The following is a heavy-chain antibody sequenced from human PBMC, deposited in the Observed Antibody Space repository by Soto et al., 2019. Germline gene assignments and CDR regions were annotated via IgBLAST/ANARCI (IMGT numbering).Heavy chain of an antibody. CDR3: ARVRLGAPTRYFDY. J-gene: IGHJ4*02. V-gene: IGHV4-59*12. D-gene: IGHD1-26*01. CDR2: IYHGGNI. Sequence: PSETLSLTCSVSGGSISSGYWTWIRHPPGKGLEWIGDIYHGGNIYYNPSLKSRVTISMDKSKNQFSLNLFYVTAADTAVYYCARVRLGAPTRYFDYWGQGTLVTVSS. CDR1: GGSISSGY.